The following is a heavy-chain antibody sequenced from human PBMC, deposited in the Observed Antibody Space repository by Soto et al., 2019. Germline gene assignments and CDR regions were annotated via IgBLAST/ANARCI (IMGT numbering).Heavy chain of an antibody. CDR1: GFTFSSYA. D-gene: IGHD3-3*01. CDR3: AKGNDFWSGYFDY. CDR2: ISGSGGST. J-gene: IGHJ4*02. V-gene: IGHV3-23*01. Sequence: GGSLRLSCAASGFTFSSYAMSWVRQAPGKGLEWVSAISGSGGSTYYADSVKGRFTISGDNSKNTLYLQMNSLRAEDTAVYYCAKGNDFWSGYFDYWGQGTLVTVSS.